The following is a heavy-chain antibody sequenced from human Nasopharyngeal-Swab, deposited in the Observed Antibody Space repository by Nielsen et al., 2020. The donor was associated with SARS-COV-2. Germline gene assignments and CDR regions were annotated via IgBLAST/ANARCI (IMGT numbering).Heavy chain of an antibody. CDR2: ISYDGSNK. CDR3: AKTVKWAFDI. CDR1: GFTFSSYG. J-gene: IGHJ3*02. D-gene: IGHD1-26*01. Sequence: GESLKISCAASGFTFSSYGMHWVRQAPGKGLEWVAVISYDGSNKYYADSVKGRFTISRDNAKNSLYLQMNSLRAEDTALYYCAKTVKWAFDIWGQGTMVTVSS. V-gene: IGHV3-30*18.